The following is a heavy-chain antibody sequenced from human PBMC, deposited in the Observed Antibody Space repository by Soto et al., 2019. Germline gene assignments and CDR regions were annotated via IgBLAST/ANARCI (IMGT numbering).Heavy chain of an antibody. CDR3: ATKTGIGDWFVP. V-gene: IGHV1-2*02. CDR2: INPNSGGT. Sequence: ASVKVSCKASGYTFTGYYMHWVRQAPGQGLEWMGWINPNSGGTNYAQKFQGRGTMTRDTSISTAYMELSRLRSDDTAGYYCATKTGIGDWFVPWGQGTLVTVSS. CDR1: GYTFTGYY. D-gene: IGHD7-27*01. J-gene: IGHJ5*02.